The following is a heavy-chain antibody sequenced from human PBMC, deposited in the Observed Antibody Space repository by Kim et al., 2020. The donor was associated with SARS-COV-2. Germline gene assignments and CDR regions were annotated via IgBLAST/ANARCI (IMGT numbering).Heavy chain of an antibody. V-gene: IGHV1-69*13. CDR2: IIPIFGTA. CDR1: GGTFSSYA. D-gene: IGHD6-19*01. CDR3: ARDSSVAYKGIAVAGTVYFDY. Sequence: SVKVSCKASGGTFSSYAISWVRQAPGQGLEWMGGIIPIFGTANYAQKFQGRVTITADESTSTAYMELSSLRSEDTAVYYCARDSSVAYKGIAVAGTVYFDYWGQGTLVTVSS. J-gene: IGHJ4*02.